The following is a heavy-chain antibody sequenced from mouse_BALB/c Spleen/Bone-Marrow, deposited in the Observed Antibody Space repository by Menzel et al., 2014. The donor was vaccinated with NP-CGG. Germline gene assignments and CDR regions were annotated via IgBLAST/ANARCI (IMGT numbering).Heavy chain of an antibody. Sequence: EVQVVESGGGLVKVGESLKLSCAASGFTFSTYYMSWVRQTPEKRLELVAAIYTNDGSTYYPDTVKGRLAIARDNAKNTLYLQMSSLKSEDTALYYCARRAFYALDYWGQGTSVTVSS. CDR3: ARRAFYALDY. J-gene: IGHJ4*01. CDR1: GFTFSTYY. CDR2: IYTNDGST. V-gene: IGHV5-6-2*01.